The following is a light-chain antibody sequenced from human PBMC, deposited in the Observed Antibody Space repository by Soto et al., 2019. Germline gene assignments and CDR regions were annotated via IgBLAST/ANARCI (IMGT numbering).Light chain of an antibody. V-gene: IGKV1-8*01. CDR1: QCVSSF. J-gene: IGKJ1*01. CDR3: LQSYSTPRT. CDR2: GAS. Sequence: IRLHQSPSSVSATTGDSVTITCLATQCVSSFLAWYQQKPGKPPNLLIYGASHMKNSVPSRFIASGSGTDFTLTIIRLQSDDFATDYCLQSYSTPRTFGQGTKVDIK.